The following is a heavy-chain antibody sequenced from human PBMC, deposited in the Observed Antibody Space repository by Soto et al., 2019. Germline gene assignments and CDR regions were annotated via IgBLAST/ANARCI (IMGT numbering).Heavy chain of an antibody. CDR2: IYHSGST. CDR1: GGSISSGGYS. CDR3: ARVASPSVYYFDY. D-gene: IGHD6-6*01. V-gene: IGHV4-30-2*01. Sequence: QLQLQESGSGLVKPSRTLSLTCAVSGGSISSGGYSWSWIRQPPGKGLEWIGYIYHSGSTYYNPSLKSRVTISVDRSKNQFSLKLSSVTAADTAVYYCARVASPSVYYFDYWGQGTLVTVSS. J-gene: IGHJ4*02.